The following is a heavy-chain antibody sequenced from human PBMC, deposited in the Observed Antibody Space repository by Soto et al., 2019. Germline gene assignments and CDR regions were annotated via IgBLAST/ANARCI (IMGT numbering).Heavy chain of an antibody. Sequence: QVQLVQSGAEVKKPGSSMKVSCKASGGAFSGYTFNWVRQAPGQGLEWMGRLIPAVGQANNAQKFQGRLTMTAAESAGTVYLDLTSLTSEDTAVYFCAGGAVHTPTWMGAWGQGTLVTVSS. D-gene: IGHD2-15*01. J-gene: IGHJ5*02. CDR2: LIPAVGQA. CDR1: GGAFSGYT. V-gene: IGHV1-69*08. CDR3: AGGAVHTPTWMGA.